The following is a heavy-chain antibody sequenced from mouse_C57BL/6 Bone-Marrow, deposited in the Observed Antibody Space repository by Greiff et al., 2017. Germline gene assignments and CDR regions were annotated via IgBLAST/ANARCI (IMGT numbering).Heavy chain of an antibody. CDR3: ARGVLLRQEWFAY. J-gene: IGHJ3*01. Sequence: QVQLQQPGAELVKPGASVKLSCKASGYTFTSYWMHWVKQRPGQGLEWIGMIHPNSGSTNYNEKFKSKATLTVDKSSSTAYMQLSSLTSEDSAVYYCARGVLLRQEWFAYWGQGTLVTVSA. D-gene: IGHD1-1*01. V-gene: IGHV1-64*01. CDR1: GYTFTSYW. CDR2: IHPNSGST.